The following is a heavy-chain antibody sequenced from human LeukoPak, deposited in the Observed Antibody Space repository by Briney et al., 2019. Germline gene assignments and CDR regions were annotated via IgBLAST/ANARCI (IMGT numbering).Heavy chain of an antibody. D-gene: IGHD4-23*01. Sequence: PGGSLRLSCAASGFTFSSYWMHWVRQVPGKGLVWVSRVGTDGSTTTYADYAKGRFTISRDNAKKTLFLQMNSLRAEDTAVYYCARDKYGGNSNAFDIWGQGTLVTVSS. CDR2: VGTDGSTT. J-gene: IGHJ3*02. CDR3: ARDKYGGNSNAFDI. CDR1: GFTFSSYW. V-gene: IGHV3-74*01.